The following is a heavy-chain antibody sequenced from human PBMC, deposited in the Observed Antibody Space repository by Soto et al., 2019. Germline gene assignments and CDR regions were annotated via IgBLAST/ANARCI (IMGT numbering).Heavy chain of an antibody. V-gene: IGHV4-30-2*01. CDR1: GGSISSGGYS. CDR2: IYHRGST. CDR3: ARGSPTYDSSGYYDAFDI. D-gene: IGHD3-22*01. J-gene: IGHJ3*02. Sequence: PCETLSLTCAVSGGSISSGGYSWSWIRRPPGKGLEWIGYIYHRGSTYYNPSLKSRVTISVDRSKNQFSLKLSSVTAADTAVYYCARGSPTYDSSGYYDAFDIWGQGTMVTVSS.